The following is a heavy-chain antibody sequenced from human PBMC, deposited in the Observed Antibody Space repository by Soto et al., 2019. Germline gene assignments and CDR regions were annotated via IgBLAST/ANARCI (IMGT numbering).Heavy chain of an antibody. CDR1: GFSFTNYG. V-gene: IGHV3-30*18. CDR2: ISYDGSNK. D-gene: IGHD6-19*01. Sequence: GGSLRLSCAASGFSFTNYGMHWVRQAPGKGLEWVALISYDGSNKYYADSVKGRFTLSRDNSKNTLYLQMNSLRAEDTAVHYCAKTGTGWYFDYWGQGSLVTVSS. J-gene: IGHJ4*02. CDR3: AKTGTGWYFDY.